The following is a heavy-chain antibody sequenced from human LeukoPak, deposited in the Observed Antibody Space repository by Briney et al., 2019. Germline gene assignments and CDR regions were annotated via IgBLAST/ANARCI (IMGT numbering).Heavy chain of an antibody. D-gene: IGHD1-26*01. J-gene: IGHJ4*02. CDR3: ARRRDSGSLQHFDY. CDR1: GFTFSSYW. V-gene: IGHV3-7*03. CDR2: IKEDGSEK. Sequence: PGGSLRLSCAASGFTFSSYWMSWVRQAPGKGLEWVANIKEDGSEKYYLDSVKGRFTISRDNAKNSLYLQMNSLRAEDTAVYYCARRRDSGSLQHFDYWGQGTLVTVSS.